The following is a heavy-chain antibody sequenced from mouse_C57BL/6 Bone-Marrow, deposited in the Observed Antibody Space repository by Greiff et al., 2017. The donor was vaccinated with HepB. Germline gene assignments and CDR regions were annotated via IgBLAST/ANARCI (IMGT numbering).Heavy chain of an antibody. J-gene: IGHJ3*01. CDR2: ISSGGSYT. V-gene: IGHV5-6*01. D-gene: IGHD4-1*01. CDR1: GFTFSSYG. Sequence: EVQLVESGGDLVKPGGSLKLSCAASGFTFSSYGMSWVRQTPDKRLEWVATISSGGSYTYYPDSVMGRFTISRDNAKNTLYLQMSSLKSEDTAMYYCARHETGTFAYWGQGTLVTVSA. CDR3: ARHETGTFAY.